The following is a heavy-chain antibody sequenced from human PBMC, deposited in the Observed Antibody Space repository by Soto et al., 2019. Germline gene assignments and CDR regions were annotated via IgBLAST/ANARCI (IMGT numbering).Heavy chain of an antibody. V-gene: IGHV1-8*03. CDR1: GYIFTTYH. D-gene: IGHD2-15*01. Sequence: ASVKVSCKASGYIFTTYHLHWVRQAPGQGLEWMGWMNPTSGNTGYAQKFQGRVTITADKSTSTAYMELSSLRSEDTAVYYCARGIVVVVAEKRYYGMDVWGQGTTVTVSS. CDR3: ARGIVVVVAEKRYYGMDV. J-gene: IGHJ6*02. CDR2: MNPTSGNT.